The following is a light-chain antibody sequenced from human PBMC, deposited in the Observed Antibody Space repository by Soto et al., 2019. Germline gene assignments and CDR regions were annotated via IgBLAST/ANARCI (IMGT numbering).Light chain of an antibody. V-gene: IGKV1-39*01. Sequence: DIQMTQSPSSLSASVGDRVTTTHRASQNSTNYLNWYQQQPGKATKLLIVAASSSHSGVPSRFTRSVSGTDFTLTISTLQPEDFATYFCQQSYASPLTFGGGTKVDIK. J-gene: IGKJ4*01. CDR2: AAS. CDR1: QNSTNY. CDR3: QQSYASPLT.